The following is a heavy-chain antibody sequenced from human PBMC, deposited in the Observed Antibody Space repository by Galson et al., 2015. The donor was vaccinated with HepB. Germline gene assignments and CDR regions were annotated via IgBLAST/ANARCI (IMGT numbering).Heavy chain of an antibody. V-gene: IGHV3-74*01. D-gene: IGHD3-16*02. CDR3: ARGKLRLGELSFPDV. CDR2: INSDGSST. CDR1: GFTFSSYW. J-gene: IGHJ6*02. Sequence: SLRLSCAASGFTFSSYWMHWVRQAPGKGLVWVSRINSDGSSTSYADSVKGRFTISRDNAKNTLYLQMNSLRAEDTAAYYCARGKLRLGELSFPDVWGQGTTVTVSS.